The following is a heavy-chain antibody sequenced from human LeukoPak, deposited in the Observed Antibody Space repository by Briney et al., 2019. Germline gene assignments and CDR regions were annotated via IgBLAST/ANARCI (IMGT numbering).Heavy chain of an antibody. CDR2: ISAYNGNT. CDR1: GYTFTSYG. J-gene: IGHJ4*02. Sequence: ASVTVSCKASGYTFTSYGISWVRQAPGQGLEWMGWISAYNGNTNYAQKLQGRVTMTTDTSTSTAYMELRGLRSDDTAVYYCARRRARGYSGYDYDSYFDYWGQGTLVTVSS. CDR3: ARRRARGYSGYDYDSYFDY. D-gene: IGHD5-12*01. V-gene: IGHV1-18*01.